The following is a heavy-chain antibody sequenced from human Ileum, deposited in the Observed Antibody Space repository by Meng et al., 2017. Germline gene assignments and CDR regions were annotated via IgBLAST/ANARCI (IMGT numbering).Heavy chain of an antibody. CDR2: ISASGGST. J-gene: IGHJ4*01. Sequence: GESLKISCAASGFTFSSCAMSWVRQAPGKGLEWVSTISASGGSTYFADSVKGRFTISRDTSKNTLYLQMNSLRVEDTAVYYCVFDFWGQGTLVTVSS. CDR3: VFDF. V-gene: IGHV3-23*01. CDR1: GFTFSSCA.